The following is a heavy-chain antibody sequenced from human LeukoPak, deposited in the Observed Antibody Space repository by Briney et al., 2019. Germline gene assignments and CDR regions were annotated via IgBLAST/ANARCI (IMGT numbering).Heavy chain of an antibody. CDR3: ARERYYDSSGHAFDI. D-gene: IGHD3-22*01. CDR2: ISYDGSNK. CDR1: GFTFSSYA. J-gene: IGHJ3*02. Sequence: GRSLRLSCAASGFTFSSYAMHWVRQAPGKGLEWVAVISYDGSNKYYADSVKGRFTISRDNSKNTLYLQMNSLRAEDTAVYYCARERYYDSSGHAFDIWGQGTMVTVSS. V-gene: IGHV3-30-3*01.